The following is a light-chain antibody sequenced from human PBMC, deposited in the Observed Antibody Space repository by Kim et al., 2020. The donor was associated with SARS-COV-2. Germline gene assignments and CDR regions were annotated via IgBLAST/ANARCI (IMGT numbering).Light chain of an antibody. CDR2: TTA. CDR3: QQSYSAPWT. J-gene: IGKJ1*01. CDR1: QSIGTH. Sequence: DIQMTQSPSSLSASLGDRVTITCRASQSIGTHSNWFQQKPGKAPNLLIYTTANLQSGVPSRFSGSGSGTDFTLTISSLQPEDFATYYCQQSYSAPWTFGQGTKVDIK. V-gene: IGKV1-39*01.